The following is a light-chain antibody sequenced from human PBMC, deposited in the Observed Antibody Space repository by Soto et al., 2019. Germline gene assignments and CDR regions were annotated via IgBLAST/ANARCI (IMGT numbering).Light chain of an antibody. CDR1: SSDFGVYNY. V-gene: IGLV2-14*03. CDR2: DVT. J-gene: IGLJ1*01. Sequence: QSVLTQPASVSGSPGQSITISCTGASSDFGVYNYVSWYQLHPGKAPKLMIYDVTKRPSGVPDRFSGSKSGNTASLTISGLQAEDEADYYCSSFTNTYSYVFATGTRSPS. CDR3: SSFTNTYSYV.